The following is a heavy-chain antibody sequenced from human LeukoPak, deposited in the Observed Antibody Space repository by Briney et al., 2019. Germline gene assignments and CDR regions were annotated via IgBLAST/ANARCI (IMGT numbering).Heavy chain of an antibody. J-gene: IGHJ4*02. CDR2: ISSNGGST. D-gene: IGHD6-19*01. V-gene: IGHV3-64*01. CDR3: ATWEQCLVY. Sequence: PGGSLRLSCAASGFTFSSYAMHWVRQAPGKGMEYVSAISSNGGSTYYANSVKGRFTISRYNSKNTLYLQMGSLRAEDMAVYYCATWEQCLVYWGQGTLVTVSS. CDR1: GFTFSSYA.